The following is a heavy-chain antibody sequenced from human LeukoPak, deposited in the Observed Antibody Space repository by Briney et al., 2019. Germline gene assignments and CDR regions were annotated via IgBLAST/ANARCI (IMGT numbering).Heavy chain of an antibody. Sequence: ASVKVSCKVSGYTFTDYYMHWVQQAPGKGLEWMGLVDPEDGETIYAEKFQGRVTITADTSTDTAYMELSSLRYEDTAVYYCATVGYSSGEAHYWGQGTLVTVSS. D-gene: IGHD6-19*01. CDR1: GYTFTDYY. CDR3: ATVGYSSGEAHY. V-gene: IGHV1-69-2*01. CDR2: VDPEDGET. J-gene: IGHJ4*02.